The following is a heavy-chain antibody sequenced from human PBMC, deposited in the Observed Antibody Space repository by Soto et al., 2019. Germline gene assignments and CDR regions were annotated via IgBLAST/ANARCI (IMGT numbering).Heavy chain of an antibody. J-gene: IGHJ6*02. CDR3: VRSTRSNWREYYYGMDV. CDR1: GYHFTAYG. CDR2: VSTNNADT. D-gene: IGHD1-1*01. V-gene: IGHV1-18*01. Sequence: ASVKVSCKTSGYHFTAYGLAWLRQAPGQRPEWMGWVSTNNADTNYAEKFQGRVTMTTDKSTTTTYMELSSLRSEDTAVYYCVRSTRSNWREYYYGMDVWGQGTTVTVSS.